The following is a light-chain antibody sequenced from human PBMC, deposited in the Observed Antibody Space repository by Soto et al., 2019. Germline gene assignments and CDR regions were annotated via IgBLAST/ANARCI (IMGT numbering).Light chain of an antibody. CDR2: GAS. J-gene: IGKJ3*01. Sequence: DIQMTQSPSSLSASVGDRVTITCRASQGIGNSVAWFQQKPGKAPQSPMYGASTLQSGVPSRFSGSGSGTDFTLTINNLQPEDFATYYCQHYYNYPYTFGPGTKVDV. V-gene: IGKV1-16*01. CDR3: QHYYNYPYT. CDR1: QGIGNS.